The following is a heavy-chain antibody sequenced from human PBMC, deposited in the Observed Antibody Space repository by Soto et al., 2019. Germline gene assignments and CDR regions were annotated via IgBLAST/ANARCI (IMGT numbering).Heavy chain of an antibody. CDR3: AKGGVWEWALGYSSSWNNFDY. V-gene: IGHV3-30*18. CDR2: ISYDGSNK. Sequence: PGGSLRLSCAASGFTFSSYGMHWVRQAPGMGLEWVAVISYDGSNKYYADSVKGRFTISRDNSKNTLYLQMNSLRAEDTAVYYCAKGGVWEWALGYSSSWNNFDYWGQGTLVTVSS. J-gene: IGHJ4*02. D-gene: IGHD6-13*01. CDR1: GFTFSSYG.